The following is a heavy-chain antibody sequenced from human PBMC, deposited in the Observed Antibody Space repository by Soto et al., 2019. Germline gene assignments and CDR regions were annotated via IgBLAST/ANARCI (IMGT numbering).Heavy chain of an antibody. V-gene: IGHV6-1*01. D-gene: IGHD2-2*03. J-gene: IGHJ4*02. Sequence: PSQTLSLTCAISGDSVSSNSAAWNWIRQSPSRGLEWLGRTYYRSKWYNDYAVSVKSRITINPDTSKNQFSLQLNSVTPEDTAVYYCARSPPSGYCSSTSCPASDYWGQGTLVTVSS. CDR2: TYYRSKWYN. CDR1: GDSVSSNSAA. CDR3: ARSPPSGYCSSTSCPASDY.